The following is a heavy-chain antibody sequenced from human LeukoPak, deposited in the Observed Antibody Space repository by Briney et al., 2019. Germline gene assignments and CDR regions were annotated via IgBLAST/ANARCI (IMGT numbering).Heavy chain of an antibody. CDR1: GYTFTSYG. CDR3: ARGPKLLWFGELSRVALGWFDP. CDR2: ISAYNGNT. D-gene: IGHD3-10*01. V-gene: IGHV1-18*01. Sequence: GASVKVSCKASGYTFTSYGISWVRQAPGQGLEWMGWISAYNGNTNYAQKLQGRVTMTTDTSTSTAYMELRSLRFDDTAVYYCARGPKLLWFGELSRVALGWFDPWGQGTLVTVSS. J-gene: IGHJ5*02.